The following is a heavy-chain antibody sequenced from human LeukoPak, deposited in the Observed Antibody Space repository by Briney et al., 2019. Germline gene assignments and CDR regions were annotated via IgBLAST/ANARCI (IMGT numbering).Heavy chain of an antibody. J-gene: IGHJ4*02. Sequence: SETLSLTCAVYGGSFSGYYWSWIRQPPGKGLEWIGEINHSGSTNYNPSLKSRVTISVDTSKNQFSLKLSSVTAADTAVYYCARGRGRFSFYYWGRGTLVTVSS. CDR3: ARGRGRFSFYY. D-gene: IGHD1-26*01. V-gene: IGHV4-34*01. CDR1: GGSFSGYY. CDR2: INHSGST.